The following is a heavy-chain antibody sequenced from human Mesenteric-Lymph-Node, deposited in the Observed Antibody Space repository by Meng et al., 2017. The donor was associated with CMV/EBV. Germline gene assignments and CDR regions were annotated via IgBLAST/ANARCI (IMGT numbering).Heavy chain of an antibody. J-gene: IGHJ6*02. CDR3: ARPTLVYSMRFGMDV. D-gene: IGHD4-11*01. CDR1: GFTFSSYS. Sequence: GESLKIYCAASGFTFSSYSMNWVRQAPWKGLEWVSYISSSSSTIYYADSVKGRFTISRDNAKNSLYLQMNSLRAEDTAVYYCARPTLVYSMRFGMDVWGQGTTVTVSS. V-gene: IGHV3-48*04. CDR2: ISSSSSTI.